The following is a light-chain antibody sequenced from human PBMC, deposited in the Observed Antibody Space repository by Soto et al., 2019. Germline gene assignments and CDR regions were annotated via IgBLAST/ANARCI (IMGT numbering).Light chain of an antibody. CDR2: EVS. J-gene: IGLJ1*01. V-gene: IGLV2-8*01. CDR3: RSYVGSNRL. Sequence: QSVLTKPPSASGSPGQSVTISCTGTSSDVGGYNYVSWYQQHPGKAPKLMIYEVSKRPSGVPDRFSGSKSGNTASLTVSGLHADDEADYYCRSYVGSNRLFGNATKVTV. CDR1: SSDVGGYNY.